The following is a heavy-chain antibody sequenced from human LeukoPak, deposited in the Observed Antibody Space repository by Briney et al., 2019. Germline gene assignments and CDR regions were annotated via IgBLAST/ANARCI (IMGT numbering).Heavy chain of an antibody. Sequence: ASVKVSCKASGYTFTSYDINWVRQAPGQGLEWMGWISAYNGNTNYAQKLQGRVTMTTDTSTSTAYMELRSLRSDDTAVYYCARVVVPAAKSGWFDPWGQGTLVTVSS. CDR2: ISAYNGNT. J-gene: IGHJ5*02. V-gene: IGHV1-18*01. CDR3: ARVVVPAAKSGWFDP. D-gene: IGHD2-2*01. CDR1: GYTFTSYD.